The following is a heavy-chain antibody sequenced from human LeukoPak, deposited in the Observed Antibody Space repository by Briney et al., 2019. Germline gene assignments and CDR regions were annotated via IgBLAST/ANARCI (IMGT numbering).Heavy chain of an antibody. J-gene: IGHJ6*02. CDR3: AASFEGPPFNYDYVWGSYRLPPATYGMDV. D-gene: IGHD3-16*02. CDR1: GFTFSSYA. CDR2: ISGSGGST. V-gene: IGHV3-23*01. Sequence: GGSLRLSCAASGFTFSSYAMSWFRQAPGKGLEWVSAISGSGGSTYYADSVKGRFTISRDNAKNSLYLQMNSLRAEDTAVYYCAASFEGPPFNYDYVWGSYRLPPATYGMDVWGQGTTVTVSS.